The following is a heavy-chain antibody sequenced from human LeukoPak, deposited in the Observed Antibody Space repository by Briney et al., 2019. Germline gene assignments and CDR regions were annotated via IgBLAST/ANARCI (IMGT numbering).Heavy chain of an antibody. Sequence: GGSLRLSCAASGFTFSSYEMNWVRQAPGKGLEWVSYISSSGSTIYYADSVKGRFTISRDNAKNSLYLQMNSLRAEDTAVYYCAKADSSGYYPIFDYWGQGTLVTVSS. CDR1: GFTFSSYE. J-gene: IGHJ4*02. D-gene: IGHD3-22*01. V-gene: IGHV3-48*03. CDR2: ISSSGSTI. CDR3: AKADSSGYYPIFDY.